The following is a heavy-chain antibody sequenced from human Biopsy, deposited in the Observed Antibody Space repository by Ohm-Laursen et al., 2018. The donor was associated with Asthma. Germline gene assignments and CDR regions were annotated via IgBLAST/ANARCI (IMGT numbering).Heavy chain of an antibody. J-gene: IGHJ6*02. CDR2: IIPMYGVP. D-gene: IGHD3-16*01. Sequence: SVKVSCKASDYIFPRYYISWVRQAPGQGLEWMGGIIPMYGVPKVAQKFQGRVTITADESTGTAYMEMSSLRSEDTAVYYCARVDAVMISGDFYFYSGFDLWGQGTTVRVSS. CDR1: DYIFPRYY. V-gene: IGHV1-69*13. CDR3: ARVDAVMISGDFYFYSGFDL.